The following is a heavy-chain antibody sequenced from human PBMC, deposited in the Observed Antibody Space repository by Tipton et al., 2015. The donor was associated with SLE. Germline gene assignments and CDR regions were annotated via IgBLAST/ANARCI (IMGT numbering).Heavy chain of an antibody. V-gene: IGHV3-30*04. Sequence: SLRLSCAASGFTFSSYAMHWVRQAPGKGLEWVAVISYDGSNKYYADSVKGRFTISRDNSKNTLYLQMNSLRAEDTAVYYCARPQGNNCPFDYWGQGTLVTVSS. J-gene: IGHJ4*02. CDR1: GFTFSSYA. D-gene: IGHD1-1*01. CDR3: ARPQGNNCPFDY. CDR2: ISYDGSNK.